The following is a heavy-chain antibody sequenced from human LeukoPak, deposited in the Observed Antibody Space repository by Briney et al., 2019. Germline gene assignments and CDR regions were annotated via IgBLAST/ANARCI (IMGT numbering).Heavy chain of an antibody. D-gene: IGHD3-22*01. CDR3: AKVPYYYDSSGYFTDDY. Sequence: GGTLRLSCAASGFTFRSHGMSWIRQAPGKGLEGVSSISESGGFTYYADSVKGRFTISRDNFKNTLYLQMNSLRAEDTAIYYCAKVPYYYDSSGYFTDDYWGQGTLVTVSS. CDR2: ISESGGFT. CDR1: GFTFRSHG. V-gene: IGHV3-23*01. J-gene: IGHJ4*02.